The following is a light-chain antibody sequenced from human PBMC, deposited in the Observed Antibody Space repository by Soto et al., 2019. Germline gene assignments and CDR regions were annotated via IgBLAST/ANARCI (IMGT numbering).Light chain of an antibody. CDR3: QQYGSAPRYT. V-gene: IGKV3-20*01. CDR2: GAS. J-gene: IGKJ2*01. Sequence: EIVLTQPPGTLSLSPGERATLSCRASQSVSSSYLAWYQQKPGQAPRLLIYGASSRATGIPDRFSGSGSGTDFTVTISRLEPEDFAVYYCQQYGSAPRYTFGQGTKLEIK. CDR1: QSVSSSY.